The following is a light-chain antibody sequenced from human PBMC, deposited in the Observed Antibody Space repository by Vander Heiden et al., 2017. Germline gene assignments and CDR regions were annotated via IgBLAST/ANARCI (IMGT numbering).Light chain of an antibody. CDR2: EDT. J-gene: IGLJ3*02. Sequence: SFELTQPPPVSAPPVQTPRPTCSGDALPKKFAYWYQQKSGQAPVLVIFEDTKRPSGIPKRFSGSSSGTLATLTISGAQVEDEADYYCYSTDSSGNQGVFGGGTKVTVL. CDR1: ALPKKF. CDR3: YSTDSSGNQGV. V-gene: IGLV3-10*01.